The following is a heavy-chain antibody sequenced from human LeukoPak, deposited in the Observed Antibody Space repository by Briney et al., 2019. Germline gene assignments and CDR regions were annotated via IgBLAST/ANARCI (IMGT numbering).Heavy chain of an antibody. D-gene: IGHD5-18*01. CDR1: GGTFSSYA. CDR3: ARSENGYSYGSV. V-gene: IGHV1-69*05. J-gene: IGHJ4*02. CDR2: IIPIFGTA. Sequence: SVKVSCKASGGTFSSYAISWVRQAPGQGLEWMGGIIPIFGTANYAQKFQGRVTITTDESTSTAYMELSSLRSEDTAVYYRARSENGYSYGSVWGQGTLVTVSS.